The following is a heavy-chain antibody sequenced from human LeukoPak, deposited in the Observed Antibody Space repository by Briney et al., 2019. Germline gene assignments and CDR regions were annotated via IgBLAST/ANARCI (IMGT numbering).Heavy chain of an antibody. V-gene: IGHV1-18*01. D-gene: IGHD3-16*02. Sequence: ASVKVSCEASGYTFISFGISWVRQAPGQGLEWMGWISADNGNTNYAQKLQGRVTMTTDTSTRTAYMELRSLRSDDTAVYYCARDYVWGSYRSDYWGQGTLVTVSS. CDR2: ISADNGNT. CDR3: ARDYVWGSYRSDY. J-gene: IGHJ4*02. CDR1: GYTFISFG.